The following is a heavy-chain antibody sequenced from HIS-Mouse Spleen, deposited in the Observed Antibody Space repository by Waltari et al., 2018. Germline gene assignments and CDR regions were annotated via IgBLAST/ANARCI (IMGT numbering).Heavy chain of an antibody. D-gene: IGHD6-6*01. J-gene: IGHJ6*02. Sequence: EVQLVESGGGLIQPGGSLRLSCAASGFTVSNNYMSRFRQAPGKGLEWVSVIYSGGSTYYADSVKGRFTISRDNSKNTLYLQMNSLRAEDTAVYYCARDTVIAARSYGMDVWGQGTTVTVSS. V-gene: IGHV3-53*01. CDR3: ARDTVIAARSYGMDV. CDR2: IYSGGST. CDR1: GFTVSNNY.